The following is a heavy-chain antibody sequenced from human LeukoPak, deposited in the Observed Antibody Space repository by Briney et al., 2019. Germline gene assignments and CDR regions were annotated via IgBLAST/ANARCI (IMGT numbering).Heavy chain of an antibody. D-gene: IGHD4-17*01. CDR2: ISSDGSHK. Sequence: GGSLRLSCAASGFPFSSYPIHGVRQAPGKGLRWVAVISSDGSHKYYADSVKGRFTISRDNSKNTLYLQMNSLRAEDTAVYYCARVDLPTVTTAHFDYWGQGTLATVSS. V-gene: IGHV3-30*04. CDR3: ARVDLPTVTTAHFDY. J-gene: IGHJ4*02. CDR1: GFPFSSYP.